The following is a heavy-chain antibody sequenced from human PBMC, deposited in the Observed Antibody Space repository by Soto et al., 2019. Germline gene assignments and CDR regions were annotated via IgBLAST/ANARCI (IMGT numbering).Heavy chain of an antibody. Sequence: PGESLKISCGASGYSFPAFWIGWVRRMPGKGLEWVGIIFPGDSDTRYSPSFQGQVTISADKSISTAYLQWSSLKASDTAMYYCARRGAGYNYDYWGQGTLVTVSS. CDR3: ARRGAGYNYDY. CDR2: IFPGDSDT. J-gene: IGHJ4*02. D-gene: IGHD5-12*01. CDR1: GYSFPAFW. V-gene: IGHV5-51*01.